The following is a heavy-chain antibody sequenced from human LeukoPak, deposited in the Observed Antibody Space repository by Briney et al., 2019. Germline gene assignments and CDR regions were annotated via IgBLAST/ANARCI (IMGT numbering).Heavy chain of an antibody. V-gene: IGHV4-39*07. D-gene: IGHD6-6*01. CDR3: AREVASSPND. CDR2: INYNGNT. Sequence: PSETLSLTCTVSGGSISSSTYYWSWIRQPPGKGLEWIGSINYNGNTFYKPSLQSRVTISLDTSKNHFSLKLIPVTAADTAVYYCAREVASSPNDWGQGTLVTVSS. J-gene: IGHJ4*02. CDR1: GGSISSSTYY.